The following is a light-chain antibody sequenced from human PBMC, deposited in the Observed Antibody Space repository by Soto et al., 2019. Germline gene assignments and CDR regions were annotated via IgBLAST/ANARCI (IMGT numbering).Light chain of an antibody. Sequence: DIQMTQSPSTLCASVGDRVTITCRASQTISSWLAWYQQKPGKAPKLLIYKASTLKSGVPSRFSGSGSGTEFTLTISSLQSEDFAVYYCQQYNNWPPWTFGQGTKVDIK. CDR3: QQYNNWPPWT. CDR1: QTISSW. V-gene: IGKV1-5*03. CDR2: KAS. J-gene: IGKJ1*01.